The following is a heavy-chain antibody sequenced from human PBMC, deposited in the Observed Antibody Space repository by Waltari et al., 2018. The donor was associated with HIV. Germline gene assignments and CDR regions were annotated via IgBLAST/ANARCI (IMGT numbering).Heavy chain of an antibody. J-gene: IGHJ3*02. Sequence: QVQLQQWGAGLLKPSETLSLTCAVYGGSFSGFYWSWIRQTPGKGLEWNGEGNHRGSTNYDPALKSLVTISVDTSKKQFSLKLNSVTAADTGLYYCARPNYSSSPGALDIWGQGTEVIVSS. CDR1: GGSFSGFY. CDR2: GNHRGST. CDR3: ARPNYSSSPGALDI. D-gene: IGHD6-13*01. V-gene: IGHV4-34*02.